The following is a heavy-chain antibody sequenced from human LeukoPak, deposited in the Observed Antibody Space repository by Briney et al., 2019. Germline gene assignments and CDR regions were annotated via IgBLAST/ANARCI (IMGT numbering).Heavy chain of an antibody. CDR1: GFTFSSYA. D-gene: IGHD3-3*01. CDR2: ISYDGSKK. V-gene: IGHV3-30-3*01. CDR3: ARDDDWSPFDY. Sequence: PGRSLRLSCAASGFTFSSYAMHWVRQAPGKGLEWVAVISYDGSKKYYADSVKGRFTISRDNSKNTLYLQMNSLRAEDTAVYYCARDDDWSPFDYWGQGTLVTVSS. J-gene: IGHJ4*02.